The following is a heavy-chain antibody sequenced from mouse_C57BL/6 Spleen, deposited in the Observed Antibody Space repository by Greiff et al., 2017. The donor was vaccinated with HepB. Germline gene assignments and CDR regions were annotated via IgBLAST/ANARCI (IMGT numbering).Heavy chain of an antibody. CDR1: GFTFSSYA. J-gene: IGHJ2*01. V-gene: IGHV5-9-1*02. CDR3: TREGGNYFYYFDY. Sequence: EVKLVESGEGLVKPGGSLKLSCAASGFTFSSYAMSWVRQTPEKRLEWVAYISSGGDYIYYADTVKGRFTISRDNARNTLYLQMSSLKSEDTAMYYCTREGGNYFYYFDYWGQGTTLTVSS. D-gene: IGHD2-1*01. CDR2: ISSGGDYI.